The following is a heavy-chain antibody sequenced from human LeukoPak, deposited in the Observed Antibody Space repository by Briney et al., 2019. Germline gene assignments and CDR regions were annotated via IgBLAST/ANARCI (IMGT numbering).Heavy chain of an antibody. Sequence: GASVKVSCKASGYTFTGYYMHWVRQAPGQGLEWMGWINPNSGGTNYAQKFQGRVTMTRDTSISTAYMELSRLRSDDTAVYYCARGHPYYYDSSGSFDYWGQGTLVTVSS. CDR2: INPNSGGT. J-gene: IGHJ4*02. V-gene: IGHV1-2*02. CDR3: ARGHPYYYDSSGSFDY. CDR1: GYTFTGYY. D-gene: IGHD3-22*01.